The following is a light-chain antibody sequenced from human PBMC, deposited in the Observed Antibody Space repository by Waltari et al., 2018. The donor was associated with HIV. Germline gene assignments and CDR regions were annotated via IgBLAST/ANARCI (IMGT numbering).Light chain of an antibody. J-gene: IGLJ2*01. CDR3: SSYTNNTTLI. CDR1: SNDISNYNY. CDR2: DVT. V-gene: IGLV2-14*03. Sequence: QSALTQPASVSGSPGQSITISCTGASNDISNYNYVFWYQQHPAKAPKLIIYDVTSRPSGVSNRFSASKSGNTASLTISGLQADDEADYYCSSYTNNTTLIFGGGTKLTVL.